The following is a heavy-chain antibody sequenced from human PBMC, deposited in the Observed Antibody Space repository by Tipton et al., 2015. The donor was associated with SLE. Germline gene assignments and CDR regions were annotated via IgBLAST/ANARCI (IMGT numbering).Heavy chain of an antibody. J-gene: IGHJ6*03. D-gene: IGHD6-19*01. Sequence: SLRLSCAASGFSFSSFEMNWVRQAPGKRLEWVSYISSRGSSIYYADSVKGRFTISRDNAKNSLYLQMNSLRAEDTAVYYCARGPGGWADLFYYYSDVWGKGTTVTVSS. CDR2: ISSRGSSI. V-gene: IGHV3-48*03. CDR1: GFSFSSFE. CDR3: ARGPGGWADLFYYYSDV.